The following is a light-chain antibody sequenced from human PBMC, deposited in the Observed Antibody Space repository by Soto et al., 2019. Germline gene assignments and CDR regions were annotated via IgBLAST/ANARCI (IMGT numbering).Light chain of an antibody. J-gene: IGKJ2*01. CDR1: QLVSTA. Sequence: EVVLTQAQVTFYLSPGARAALSCRASQLVSTAVAWYQQKPGQAPILLIYDASDRATGVPARFRDSGSGTDFTLTISSVEPKHFALYFCQQRRKRPPTFGQGTKLDI. CDR2: DAS. CDR3: QQRRKRPPT. V-gene: IGKV3-11*01.